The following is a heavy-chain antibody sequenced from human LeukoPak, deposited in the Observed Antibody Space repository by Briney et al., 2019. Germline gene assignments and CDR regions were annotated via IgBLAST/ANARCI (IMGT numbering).Heavy chain of an antibody. D-gene: IGHD2-15*01. V-gene: IGHV3-21*01. CDR1: GFTFSSYS. J-gene: IGHJ4*02. CDR3: ARDQDAALAPGDY. CDR2: ISSSSSYI. Sequence: PEGSLRLSCAASGFTFSSYSMNWVRQAPGKGLEWVSSISSSSSYIYYADSVKGRFTISRDNAKNSLYLQMNSLRAEDTAVYYCARDQDAALAPGDYWGQGTLVTVSS.